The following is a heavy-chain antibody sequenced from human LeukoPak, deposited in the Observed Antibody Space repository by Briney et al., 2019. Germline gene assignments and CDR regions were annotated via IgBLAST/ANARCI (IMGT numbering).Heavy chain of an antibody. CDR2: IYYSGST. Sequence: SETLSLTCTVSGGSISSYYWSWIRQPPEKGLEWIGYIYYSGSTNYNPSLESRVTISVDTSKNQLSLKLNSVTAADTAVYYCARLMGSTSRVFDYWGQGTLVTVSS. J-gene: IGHJ4*02. D-gene: IGHD2-2*01. CDR3: ARLMGSTSRVFDY. V-gene: IGHV4-59*01. CDR1: GGSISSYY.